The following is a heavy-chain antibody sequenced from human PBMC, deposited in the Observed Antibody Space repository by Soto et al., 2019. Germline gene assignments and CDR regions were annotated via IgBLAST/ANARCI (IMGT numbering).Heavy chain of an antibody. CDR3: AHRGYCSGGSCYDAAGWFDP. Sequence: KSGPTLVNPTQTLTLTCTFSGFSLSTSGVGVGWIRQPPGKALEWLALIYWDDDKRYSPSLKSRLTITKDTSKNQVVLTMTNMDPVDTATYYCAHRGYCSGGSCYDAAGWFDPWGQGTLVTVSS. J-gene: IGHJ5*02. D-gene: IGHD2-15*01. V-gene: IGHV2-5*02. CDR2: IYWDDDK. CDR1: GFSLSTSGVG.